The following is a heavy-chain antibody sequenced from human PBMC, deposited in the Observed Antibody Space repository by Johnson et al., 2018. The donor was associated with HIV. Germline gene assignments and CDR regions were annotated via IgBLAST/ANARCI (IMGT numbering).Heavy chain of an antibody. CDR2: IRYDGSNK. CDR3: AREESSSSRDGFDI. Sequence: QVQLVESGGGVVQPGGSLRLSCAASGFTFSSYGMHWVRQAPGKGLEWVAFIRYDGSNKYYADSVKGRFTISRDNSKNTLYLQMNSLRVEDTAVYYCAREESSSSRDGFDIWGQGTMVTVSS. J-gene: IGHJ3*02. CDR1: GFTFSSYG. D-gene: IGHD6-6*01. V-gene: IGHV3-30*02.